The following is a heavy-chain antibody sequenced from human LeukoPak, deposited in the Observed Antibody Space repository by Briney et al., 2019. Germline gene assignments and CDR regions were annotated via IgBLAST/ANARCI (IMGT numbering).Heavy chain of an antibody. V-gene: IGHV4-34*01. D-gene: IGHD6-19*01. CDR1: GGSFSGYY. CDR3: ARGVSGSSGWYVTPYYYYGMDV. J-gene: IGHJ6*02. CDR2: INHSGST. Sequence: SETLSLTCAVYGGSFSGYYWSWIRQPPGKGLEWIGEINHSGSTNYNPSLKGRVTISVDTSKNQFSLKLSSVTAADTAVYYCARGVSGSSGWYVTPYYYYGMDVWGQGTTVTVSS.